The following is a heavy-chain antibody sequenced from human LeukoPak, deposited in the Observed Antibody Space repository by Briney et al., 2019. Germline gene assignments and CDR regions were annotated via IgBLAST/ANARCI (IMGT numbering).Heavy chain of an antibody. Sequence: PSGTLSLTCAVSGGSISSSNWWSWVRQPPGKGQEWIGEIYHSGSTNYNPSLKSRVTISVDKSKNQFSLKLSSVTAADTAVYYCARLIAAAETEIDYWGQGTLVTVSS. D-gene: IGHD6-13*01. CDR3: ARLIAAAETEIDY. CDR1: GGSISSSNW. CDR2: IYHSGST. J-gene: IGHJ4*02. V-gene: IGHV4-4*02.